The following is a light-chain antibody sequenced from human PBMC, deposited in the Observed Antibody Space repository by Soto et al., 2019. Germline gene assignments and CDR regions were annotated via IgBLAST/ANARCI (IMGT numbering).Light chain of an antibody. CDR1: QSVAGSN. Sequence: ETVLTQSPGTLSLSPGERDTLSCRASQSVAGSNLAWYQQKPGQTPRLLIYGASSRAPGIPDRFSGSGSGTDFTLTISGLEPEDCVVYYCQQYGDSLFTFGQGTRLE. CDR3: QQYGDSLFT. CDR2: GAS. J-gene: IGKJ5*01. V-gene: IGKV3-20*01.